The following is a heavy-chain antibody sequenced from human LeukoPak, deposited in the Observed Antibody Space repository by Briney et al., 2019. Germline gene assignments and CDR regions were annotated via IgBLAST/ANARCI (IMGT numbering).Heavy chain of an antibody. V-gene: IGHV3-33*08. Sequence: AGGSLRLSCAASGFTFSSYAMHWVRQAPGKGLEWVAVIWYDGSNKYYADSVKGRFTISRDNSKNTLYLQMNSLRAEDTAVYYCARDKIVRGGMGYWGQGTLVTVSS. CDR3: ARDKIVRGGMGY. J-gene: IGHJ4*02. CDR2: IWYDGSNK. D-gene: IGHD3-10*01. CDR1: GFTFSSYA.